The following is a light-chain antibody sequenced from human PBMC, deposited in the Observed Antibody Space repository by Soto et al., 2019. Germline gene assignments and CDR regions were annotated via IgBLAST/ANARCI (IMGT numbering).Light chain of an antibody. CDR2: LNSDGSH. V-gene: IGLV4-69*01. CDR3: QTWGTGIPV. Sequence: QSVLTQSPSASASMGASVKLTCTLSRGHSSYGIAWHQQQPEKGPRYLMKLNSDGSHSKGDGIPDRFSGSSSGAERYLTISSLQSEDEADYYFQTWGTGIPVFGGGTQLTVL. J-gene: IGLJ7*01. CDR1: RGHSSYG.